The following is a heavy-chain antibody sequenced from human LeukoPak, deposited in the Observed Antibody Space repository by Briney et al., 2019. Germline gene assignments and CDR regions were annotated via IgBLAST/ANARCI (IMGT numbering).Heavy chain of an antibody. Sequence: GASVKVSCKASGFTFTTYYMHWVRQAPGQGLEWMGIINPSGGSTSYTQKFQGRVTMTRDMSTSTVYMELSSLRSEDPAVYYCARGRTTVTSVFDYWGQGTLVTVSS. CDR2: INPSGGST. V-gene: IGHV1-46*01. CDR3: ARGRTTVTSVFDY. J-gene: IGHJ4*02. D-gene: IGHD4-11*01. CDR1: GFTFTTYY.